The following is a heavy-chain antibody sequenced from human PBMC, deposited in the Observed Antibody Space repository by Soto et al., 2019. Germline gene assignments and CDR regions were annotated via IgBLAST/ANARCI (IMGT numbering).Heavy chain of an antibody. Sequence: SETLSLTCAVYGGSFSGYYWSWIRQPPGKGLEWIGEINHSGSTNYNPSLKSRVTISVDTSKNQFSLKLSSVTAADTAVYYCARDGQWGMRDYFDYWGQGTLVTVSS. CDR1: GGSFSGYY. V-gene: IGHV4-34*01. CDR3: ARDGQWGMRDYFDY. D-gene: IGHD2-8*02. J-gene: IGHJ4*02. CDR2: INHSGST.